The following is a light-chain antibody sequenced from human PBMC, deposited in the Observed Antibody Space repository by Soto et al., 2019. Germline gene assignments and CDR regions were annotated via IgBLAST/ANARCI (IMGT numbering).Light chain of an antibody. J-gene: IGKJ2*01. Sequence: DIQMTQSPSSLSASVGDRVTITCRASQSISDYLNWYQQKVGKAPKLLIYAASTLQSGVPSRFSVSGSGTDFTLTINSLQPEDFASYYCQQTYTTPQTFGQGTKLEFK. CDR2: AAS. CDR3: QQTYTTPQT. V-gene: IGKV1-39*01. CDR1: QSISDY.